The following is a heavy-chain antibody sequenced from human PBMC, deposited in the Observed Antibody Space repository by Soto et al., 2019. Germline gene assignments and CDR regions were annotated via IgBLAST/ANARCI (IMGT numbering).Heavy chain of an antibody. CDR2: ISKSDYT. CDR1: GFAFNNYC. V-gene: IGHV3-21*01. D-gene: IGHD3-10*01. Sequence: PGGSLRLSCTVSGFAFNNYCINWVRQAPWKGLEWVSSISKSDYTYYSDSVKGRFTISRDNAKNSVSLQMNTLRVEDTAVYYCAREASIIIQAVSDFCGQGTLVTVSS. J-gene: IGHJ4*02. CDR3: AREASIIIQAVSDF.